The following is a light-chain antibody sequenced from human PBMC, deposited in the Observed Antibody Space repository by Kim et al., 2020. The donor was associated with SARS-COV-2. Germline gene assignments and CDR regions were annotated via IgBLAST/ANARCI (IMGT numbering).Light chain of an antibody. CDR3: MSYAGYTVM. CDR1: SSDFAVYKY. Sequence: QSALTQPPSASGSPGQSVTISCTGTSSDFAVYKYVSWYQHHPGKAPKVVIYEVNKRPSGVPDRFSGSKSGNTASLTVSGLQAEDEADYYCMSYAGYTVMFGGGTQLTVL. J-gene: IGLJ3*02. CDR2: EVN. V-gene: IGLV2-8*01.